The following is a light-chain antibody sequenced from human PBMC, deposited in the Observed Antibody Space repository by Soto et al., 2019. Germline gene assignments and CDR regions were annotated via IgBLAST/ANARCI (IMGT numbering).Light chain of an antibody. CDR1: SSDIGDYAY. CDR3: SSYTSSNSIL. CDR2: EVS. V-gene: IGLV2-14*01. Sequence: QSALTQPASVSGSPGQSITISCTGSSSDIGDYAYVSWCQQHPDKAPKLMIYEVSNRPSGVSNRFSGSKSGNTASLTISGLLAEDEADYYCSSYTSSNSILFGGGT. J-gene: IGLJ3*02.